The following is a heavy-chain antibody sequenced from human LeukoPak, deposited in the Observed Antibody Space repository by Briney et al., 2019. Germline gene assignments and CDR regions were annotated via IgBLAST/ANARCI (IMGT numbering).Heavy chain of an antibody. V-gene: IGHV3-30*18. CDR3: AKSSYYGMDV. J-gene: IGHJ6*02. CDR2: ISYDGSNK. Sequence: GGSLRLSCAASGFTFSSYGMHWVRQAPGKGLEWVAVISYDGSNKYYADSVKGRFTISRDNSKNTLYLQMNSLRAEDTAVYYCAKSSYYGMDVWGQGTTVTVSS. CDR1: GFTFSSYG. D-gene: IGHD6-6*01.